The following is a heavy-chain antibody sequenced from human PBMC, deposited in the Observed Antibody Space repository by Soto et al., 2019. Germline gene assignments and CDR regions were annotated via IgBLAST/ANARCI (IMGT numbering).Heavy chain of an antibody. CDR2: IYYSGST. CDR1: GGSISSGGYY. CDR3: AREEHYYDSSGYSY. Sequence: SETLSLTCTVSGGSISSGGYYWSWIRQHPGKGLEWIGYIYYSGSTYYNPSLKSRVTISVDTSKNQFSLKLSSVTAADTAVYYCAREEHYYDSSGYSYWGQGTLVTVSS. J-gene: IGHJ4*02. D-gene: IGHD3-22*01. V-gene: IGHV4-31*03.